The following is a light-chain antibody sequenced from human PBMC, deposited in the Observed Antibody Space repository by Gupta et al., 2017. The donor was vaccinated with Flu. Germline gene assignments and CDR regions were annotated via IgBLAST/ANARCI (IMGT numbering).Light chain of an antibody. J-gene: IGLJ3*02. CDR3: SSFKQTNARV. Sequence: ISWYQQHPGKAPKLLIFEVNNRPSGVSSRFSGSTSDNTASLTISGLQTEAEADYHFSSFKQTNARVFGGGAKVTVL. V-gene: IGLV2-14*01. CDR2: EVN.